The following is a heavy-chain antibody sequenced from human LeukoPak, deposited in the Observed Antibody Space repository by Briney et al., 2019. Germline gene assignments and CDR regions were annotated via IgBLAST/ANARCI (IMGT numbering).Heavy chain of an antibody. CDR3: AKDRQPWASMAVGYFDD. D-gene: IGHD6-19*01. Sequence: GGSLRLSCAASGFTFRSYGMHRVRQAPGKGLEWVAVISYDGSKNYYADSVKGRFTISRDNSKNTLYLQMNSLRAEDTAVYYCAKDRQPWASMAVGYFDDWGQGTLVTVSS. CDR1: GFTFRSYG. V-gene: IGHV3-33*06. CDR2: ISYDGSKN. J-gene: IGHJ4*02.